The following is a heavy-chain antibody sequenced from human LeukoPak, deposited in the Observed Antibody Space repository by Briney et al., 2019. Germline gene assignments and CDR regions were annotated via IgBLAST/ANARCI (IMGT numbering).Heavy chain of an antibody. D-gene: IGHD2-15*01. Sequence: QPGGSLRLSCAASGFTFSSYAMSWVRQAPGKGLEWVSAISASGGSTYYADSVKGRFTISRDSPKNTLYLQMNSLRAEDTAVYYCAKSEQRYCGGGSCSLSAFDIWGQGTMVTVSS. CDR1: GFTFSSYA. CDR2: ISASGGST. CDR3: AKSEQRYCGGGSCSLSAFDI. J-gene: IGHJ3*02. V-gene: IGHV3-23*01.